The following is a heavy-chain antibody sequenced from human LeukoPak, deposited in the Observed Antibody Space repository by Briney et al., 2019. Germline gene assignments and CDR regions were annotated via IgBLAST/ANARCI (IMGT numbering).Heavy chain of an antibody. J-gene: IGHJ4*02. V-gene: IGHV1-18*04. CDR2: IRPYNDDT. Sequence: GASVKVSCKPSGYTFSSYAITWLRQTPGQGLEWMGWIRPYNDDTNYAQNFQARVAMTADTSPNTVYMELRGLTSHDTAVEFCAREGSYGDYLTLSYSGQGTLVTVSS. CDR1: GYTFSSYA. D-gene: IGHD4-17*01. CDR3: AREGSYGDYLTLSY.